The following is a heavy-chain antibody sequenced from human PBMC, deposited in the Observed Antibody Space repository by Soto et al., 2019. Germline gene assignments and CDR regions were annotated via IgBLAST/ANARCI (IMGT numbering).Heavy chain of an antibody. CDR3: ARLRGYCSGGSCRYGPTNYYYYYMDV. CDR2: IYYSGST. J-gene: IGHJ6*03. V-gene: IGHV4-39*01. D-gene: IGHD2-15*01. CDR1: GGSISSSSYY. Sequence: QLQLQESGPGLVKPSETLSLTCTVSGGSISSSSYYWGWIRQPPGKGLEWIGSIYYSGSTYYNPSLKSRVTISVDTSKNQFSLKLSSVTAADTAVYYCARLRGYCSGGSCRYGPTNYYYYYMDVWGKGTTVTVSS.